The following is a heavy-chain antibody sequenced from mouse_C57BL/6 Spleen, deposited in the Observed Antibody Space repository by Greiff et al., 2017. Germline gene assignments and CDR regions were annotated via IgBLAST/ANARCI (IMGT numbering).Heavy chain of an antibody. CDR2: ISDGGSYT. J-gene: IGHJ3*01. CDR3: ARDDDGYVFAY. D-gene: IGHD2-3*01. Sequence: EVQLVESGGGLVKPGGSLKLSCAASGFTFSSYAMSWVRQTPEKRLEWVATISDGGSYTYYPDNVKGRFTISRDNAKNNLYLQMSHLKSEDTAMYYCARDDDGYVFAYWGQGTLVTVSA. CDR1: GFTFSSYA. V-gene: IGHV5-4*01.